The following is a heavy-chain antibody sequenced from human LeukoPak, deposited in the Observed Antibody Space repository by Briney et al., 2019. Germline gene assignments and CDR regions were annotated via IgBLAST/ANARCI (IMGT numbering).Heavy chain of an antibody. V-gene: IGHV4-59*12. D-gene: IGHD3-10*01. CDR3: GRLWFGELFQDY. J-gene: IGHJ4*02. CDR2: VYYSGST. CDR1: GGSISSYY. Sequence: SETLSLTCTVSGGSISSYYWSWIRQPPGKGLEWIGYVYYSGSTDYNPSLKSRLTISVDKSKNQFSLKLSSVTAADTAVYYCGRLWFGELFQDYWGQGTLVTVPS.